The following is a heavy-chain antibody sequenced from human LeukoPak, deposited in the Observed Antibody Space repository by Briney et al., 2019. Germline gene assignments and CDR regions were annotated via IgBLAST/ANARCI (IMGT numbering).Heavy chain of an antibody. CDR1: GFTVSSNY. CDR2: IRYTHTGST. CDR3: SRRPITMNAFDI. V-gene: IGHV4-59*05. J-gene: IGHJ3*02. Sequence: PGGSLRLSCAASGFTVSSNYMSWVRQPPGKGLEWIGRIRYTHTGSTYYNPSLKSRVTISGDTSKNQFSLKLTSVTAADTAVYYCSRRPITMNAFDIWGQGTMVTVSS. D-gene: IGHD3-22*01.